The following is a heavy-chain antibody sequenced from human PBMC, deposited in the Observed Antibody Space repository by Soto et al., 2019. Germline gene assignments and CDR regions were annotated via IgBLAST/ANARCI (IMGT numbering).Heavy chain of an antibody. CDR3: TTDRSSWADYFDY. CDR1: GFTFSNAW. Sequence: PGGSLRLSCAASGFTFSNAWMSWVRQAPGKGLEWVGRIKSKTDGGTTDYAAPVKGRFTISRDDSKNTLYLQMNSLKTEDTAVYYCTTDRSSWADYFDYWGQGTLVTVSS. V-gene: IGHV3-15*01. J-gene: IGHJ4*02. D-gene: IGHD6-13*01. CDR2: IKSKTDGGTT.